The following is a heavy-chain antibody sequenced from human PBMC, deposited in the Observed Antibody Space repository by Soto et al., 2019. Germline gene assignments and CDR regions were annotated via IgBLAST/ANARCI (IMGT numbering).Heavy chain of an antibody. Sequence: EVQLVESGGGLVQPGGSLRLSCAASGFTFSNYWLSWVRQAPGKGLEWVANIKKDGSEKYYVGSVVGRFTISRDNAENSLYLHMNSLRAEDTAVYYCARLYLAATITSLDYWGQGTLVTVSS. CDR1: GFTFSNYW. J-gene: IGHJ4*02. CDR3: ARLYLAATITSLDY. D-gene: IGHD5-12*01. CDR2: IKKDGSEK. V-gene: IGHV3-7*01.